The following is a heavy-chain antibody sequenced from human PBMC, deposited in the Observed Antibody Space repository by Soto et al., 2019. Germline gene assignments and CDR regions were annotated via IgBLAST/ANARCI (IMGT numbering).Heavy chain of an antibody. CDR3: AKRACSDSGGYASLFDY. D-gene: IGHD3-22*01. CDR2: ISGSGGRI. J-gene: IGHJ4*02. Sequence: EVQLLESGGGLVQPGGSLRLSCAASGFTFSNYAMAWVRQAPGQGLEWVSGISGSGGRIYYADSVQGRFTISRDNSKNTLYVQMNSLRAEDTAVYYCAKRACSDSGGYASLFDYWGQGTLVTVSS. CDR1: GFTFSNYA. V-gene: IGHV3-23*01.